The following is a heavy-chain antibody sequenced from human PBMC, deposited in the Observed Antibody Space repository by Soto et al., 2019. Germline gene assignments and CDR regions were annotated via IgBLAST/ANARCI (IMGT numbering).Heavy chain of an antibody. CDR2: IYYSGST. CDR3: ARHDYGGFGL. CDR1: GGSISRSSYY. J-gene: IGHJ4*02. V-gene: IGHV4-39*01. D-gene: IGHD4-17*01. Sequence: QLQLQESGPGLVKPSETLSLTCTVSGGSISRSSYYWGWIRQPPGKGLEWIGSIYYSGSTSSNPPLTSRVTISVDTSKHQFSLKLSSVTAADTAVYYCARHDYGGFGLWGQGTLVTVSS.